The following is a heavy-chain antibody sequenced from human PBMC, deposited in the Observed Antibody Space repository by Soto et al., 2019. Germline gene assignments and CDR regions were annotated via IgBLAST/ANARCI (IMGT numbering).Heavy chain of an antibody. D-gene: IGHD1-26*01. CDR2: IWFDGSNT. Sequence: QVQLVESGGGVVQPGRSLRLSCAASGFSFSSFGMHWVRQAPGKGLEWVAVIWFDGSNTQYAESVKGRFTISRDNSKNTVDLQMNSLRVEDTAMYFCARDRGVGAGYFDQWGQGALVTVSS. CDR1: GFSFSSFG. CDR3: ARDRGVGAGYFDQ. V-gene: IGHV3-33*01. J-gene: IGHJ4*02.